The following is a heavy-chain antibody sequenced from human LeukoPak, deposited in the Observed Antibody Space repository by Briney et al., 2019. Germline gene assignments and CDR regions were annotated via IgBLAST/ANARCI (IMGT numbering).Heavy chain of an antibody. CDR2: MYTTGRTSYTGST. CDR1: GGSIGSFY. D-gene: IGHD2-15*01. J-gene: IGHJ6*02. CDR3: ARDPLGYCSGGSCYPRGMDV. Sequence: PSETLSLTCIVSGGSIGSFYWGWIRQPAGKGLEWIGHMYTTGRTSYTGSTYYNPSLRSRVTMSVDTSKNQFSLEVRSVTAADTAVYYCARDPLGYCSGGSCYPRGMDVWGLGTTVTVSS. V-gene: IGHV4-4*07.